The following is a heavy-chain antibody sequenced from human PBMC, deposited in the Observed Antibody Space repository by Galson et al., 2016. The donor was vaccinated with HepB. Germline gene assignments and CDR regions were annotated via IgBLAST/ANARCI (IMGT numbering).Heavy chain of an antibody. J-gene: IGHJ4*02. V-gene: IGHV4-59*12. CDR2: VHYTAVT. CDR3: ARYDRSGSYYDS. CDR1: GGSINGYF. Sequence: SETLSLTCSVSGGSINGYFWSWIRHPPGKGLEWIGHVHYTAVTVYSHSLKSRVDMSVDPSKNQFSLRLNSATAADTAFYYCARYDRSGSYYDSWGQGTLVTVSS. D-gene: IGHD3-22*01.